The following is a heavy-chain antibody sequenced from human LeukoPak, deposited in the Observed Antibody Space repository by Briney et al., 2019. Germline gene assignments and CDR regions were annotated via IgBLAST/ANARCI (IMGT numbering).Heavy chain of an antibody. CDR2: INHSEKT. J-gene: IGHJ4*02. CDR1: GGSFSGHY. V-gene: IGHV4-34*01. D-gene: IGHD3-10*01. CDR3: ARVRGEVFIDY. Sequence: SETLSLTRAVYGGSFSGHYWSWIRQPPGQALEWIGEINHSEKTNYNASLKSRVTLLVDTSKNQFSLRLSSVTAADTAVYYCARVRGEVFIDYWGQGTLVTVSS.